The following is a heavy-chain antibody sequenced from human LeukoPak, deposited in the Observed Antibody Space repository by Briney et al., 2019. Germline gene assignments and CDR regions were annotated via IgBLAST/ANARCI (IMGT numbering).Heavy chain of an antibody. V-gene: IGHV3-9*01. CDR3: AGSSSSWYDDY. CDR1: GFTFDDYA. CDR2: ISWNSGSI. D-gene: IGHD6-13*01. J-gene: IGHJ4*02. Sequence: GRSLRLSCAASGFTFDDYAMHWVRQAPGKGLEWVSGISWNSGSIGYADSVKGRFTISRDNAKNSLYLQMNSLRAEDTALYYSAGSSSSWYDDYWGQGTLVTVSS.